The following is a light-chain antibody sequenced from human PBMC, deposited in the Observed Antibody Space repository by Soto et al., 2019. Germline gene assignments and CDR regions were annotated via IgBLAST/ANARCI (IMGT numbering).Light chain of an antibody. J-gene: IGKJ4*01. V-gene: IGKV3-11*01. CDR1: QSVATN. CDR3: HQHNNWPLT. CDR2: GAS. Sequence: IVLTQSPGTLSLSPGEGATLSCRASQSVATNLAWYQQKPGQPPRLLIYGASTRATGIPARFSGSGSGTDFTLTISSLEPEDFAVYYCHQHNNWPLTFGGGTKVDIK.